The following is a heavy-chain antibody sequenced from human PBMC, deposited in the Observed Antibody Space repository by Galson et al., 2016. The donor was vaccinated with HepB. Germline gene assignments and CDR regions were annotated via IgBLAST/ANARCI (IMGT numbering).Heavy chain of an antibody. Sequence: SVKVSCKASGYTFTSYDINWVRQATGQGLEWMGWMNPNSGNTGYAQKFQGRVTMTRNTSISTAYMEMSSLRSEATAGYYCARPGRRIAVGGNYGMDVWGQGTTVTVSS. J-gene: IGHJ6*02. CDR2: MNPNSGNT. CDR1: GYTFTSYD. CDR3: ARPGRRIAVGGNYGMDV. V-gene: IGHV1-8*01. D-gene: IGHD6-19*01.